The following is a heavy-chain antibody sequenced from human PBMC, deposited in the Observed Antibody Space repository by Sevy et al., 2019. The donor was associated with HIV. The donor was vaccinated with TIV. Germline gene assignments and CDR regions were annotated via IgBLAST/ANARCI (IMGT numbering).Heavy chain of an antibody. CDR3: TRGPSGVSGSDLAY. D-gene: IGHD2-15*01. J-gene: IGHJ4*02. Sequence: ASVKVSCKASGYTFTGYYMHWVRQAPGLGLEWMGWINPKSGGTKYAQKFQGRVTMTRDTSISTAYMELSRLKSDDTAVYYCTRGPSGVSGSDLAYWGQGTLVTVSS. V-gene: IGHV1-2*02. CDR2: INPKSGGT. CDR1: GYTFTGYY.